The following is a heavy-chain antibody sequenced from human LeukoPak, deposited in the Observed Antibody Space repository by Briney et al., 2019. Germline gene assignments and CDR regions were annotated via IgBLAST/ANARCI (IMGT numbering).Heavy chain of an antibody. D-gene: IGHD3-16*02. CDR2: ISSSSSYI. V-gene: IGHV3-21*01. Sequence: PGGSLRLSCAASGFTFSSYSMNWVRQAPGKGVEWVSSISSSSSYIYYADSVKGRFTISRDNAKNSLYLQMNSLRAEDTAVYYCASPLHLGELSSDAFDIWGQGTMVTVSS. CDR1: GFTFSSYS. CDR3: ASPLHLGELSSDAFDI. J-gene: IGHJ3*02.